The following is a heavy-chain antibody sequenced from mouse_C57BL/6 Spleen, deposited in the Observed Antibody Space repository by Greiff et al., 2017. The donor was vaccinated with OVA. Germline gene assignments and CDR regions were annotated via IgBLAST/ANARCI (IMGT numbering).Heavy chain of an antibody. J-gene: IGHJ4*01. CDR3: ARESNDAMDY. Sequence: QVQLQQPGAELVRPGSSVKLSCKASGYTFTSYWMHWVKQRPIQGLEWIGNIDPSDSETHYNQKFKDKATLTVDKSSSTAYMQLSSLTSEDSAVYYCARESNDAMDYWGQGTSGTVAS. CDR2: IDPSDSET. CDR1: GYTFTSYW. D-gene: IGHD2-5*01. V-gene: IGHV1-52*01.